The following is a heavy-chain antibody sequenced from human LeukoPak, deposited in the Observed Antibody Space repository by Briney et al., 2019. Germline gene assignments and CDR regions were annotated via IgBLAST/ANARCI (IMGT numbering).Heavy chain of an antibody. V-gene: IGHV3-48*03. CDR2: ISSGGNTI. CDR3: ARGDHIAAPFYTYSLDV. J-gene: IGHJ6*02. D-gene: IGHD6-13*01. Sequence: PGRSLRLSCGASGFTLSSYEMIWVRQAPGKGLEWISYISSGGNTIYYADSVKGRFTISRDNVKNSLSLQMSAVRAEDTAVYYCARGDHIAAPFYTYSLDVWGQGTTVTVSS. CDR1: GFTLSSYE.